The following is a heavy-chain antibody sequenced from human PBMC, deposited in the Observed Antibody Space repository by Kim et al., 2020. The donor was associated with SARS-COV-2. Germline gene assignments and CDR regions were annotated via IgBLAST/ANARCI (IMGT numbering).Heavy chain of an antibody. CDR1: GFTFSSYG. CDR3: AKGPAGSGLLWFGEPTVDY. Sequence: GGSLRLSCAASGFTFSSYGMHWVRQAPGKGLEWVAVISYDGSNKYYADSVKGRFTISRDNSKNTLYLQMNSLRAEDTAVYYCAKGPAGSGLLWFGEPTVDYWGQGTLVTVSS. V-gene: IGHV3-30*18. CDR2: ISYDGSNK. J-gene: IGHJ4*02. D-gene: IGHD3-10*01.